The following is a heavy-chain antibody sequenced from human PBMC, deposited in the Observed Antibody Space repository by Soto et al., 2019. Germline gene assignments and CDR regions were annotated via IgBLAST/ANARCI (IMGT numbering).Heavy chain of an antibody. CDR3: ARGREYFISSSCSRRNGMDV. J-gene: IGHJ6*02. D-gene: IGHD2-2*01. V-gene: IGHV1-8*01. Sequence: QVQLVQSGAEVKKPGASVKVSCKASGYTFTSYDINWVRQATGQGLEWMGWMNPNSGNTGYAQKFQGRVTMTRNTSISTADMELSSRRSEDTAVYYCARGREYFISSSCSRRNGMDVWGQGTTVTVSS. CDR1: GYTFTSYD. CDR2: MNPNSGNT.